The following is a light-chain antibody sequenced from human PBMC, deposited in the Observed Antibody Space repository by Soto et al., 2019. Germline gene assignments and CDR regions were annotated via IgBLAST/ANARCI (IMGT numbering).Light chain of an antibody. J-gene: IGKJ2*01. CDR2: SAS. CDR3: QQSFSIPYI. CDR1: QSISSN. V-gene: IGKV1-39*01. Sequence: DIQMTQSPSSLSAFAGDRVTITCRASQSISSNLNWYQQKPGKAPKLLIYSASSLQSGVPSRFSGCGSGTDFTLTITSLQPEDFATYYCQQSFSIPYIFGQGTKLDIK.